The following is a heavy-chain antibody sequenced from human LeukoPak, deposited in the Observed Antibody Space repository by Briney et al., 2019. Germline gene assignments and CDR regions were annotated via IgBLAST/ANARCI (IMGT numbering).Heavy chain of an antibody. CDR2: ISYDGSNN. CDR1: GFTFSSYA. Sequence: PGGSLRLSCAASGFTFSSYAMHWVRQAPGKGLEWVAVISYDGSNNYYADSVKGRFTISRDNSKNTLYLQMNSLRAEDTAVYYCANGTPRGPFDYWGQGTLVTVSS. J-gene: IGHJ4*02. V-gene: IGHV3-30-3*01. CDR3: ANGTPRGPFDY. D-gene: IGHD1-26*01.